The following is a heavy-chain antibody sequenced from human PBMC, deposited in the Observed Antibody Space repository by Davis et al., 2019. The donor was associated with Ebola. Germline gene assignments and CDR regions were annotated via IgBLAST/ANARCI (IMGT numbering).Heavy chain of an antibody. Sequence: SETLSLTCAVSGGSISSSNWWSWVRQPPGKGLEWIGEIYHSGSTNYNPSLKSRVTISVDKSKNQFSLKLSSVTAADTAVYYCARSIAARLFYYYGMDVWGQGTTVTVSS. CDR1: GGSISSSNW. D-gene: IGHD6-6*01. V-gene: IGHV4-4*02. J-gene: IGHJ6*02. CDR2: IYHSGST. CDR3: ARSIAARLFYYYGMDV.